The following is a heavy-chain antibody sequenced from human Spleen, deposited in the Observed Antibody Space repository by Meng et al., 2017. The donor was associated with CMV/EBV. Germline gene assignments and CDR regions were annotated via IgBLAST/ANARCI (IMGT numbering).Heavy chain of an antibody. CDR2: IIPILGIA. J-gene: IGHJ4*02. D-gene: IGHD3-10*01. CDR3: ATLWGYGSGSYYTAQSDY. Sequence: TFSSYAISWVRQAPGQGLEWMGGIIPILGIANYAQKFQGRVTITADKSTSTAYMELSSLRSEDTAVYYCATLWGYGSGSYYTAQSDYWGQGTLVTVSS. CDR1: TFSSYA. V-gene: IGHV1-69*10.